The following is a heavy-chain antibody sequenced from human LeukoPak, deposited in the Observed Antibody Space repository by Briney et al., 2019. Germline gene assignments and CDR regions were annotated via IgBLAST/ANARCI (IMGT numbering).Heavy chain of an antibody. J-gene: IGHJ4*02. CDR1: GYTFPRHG. V-gene: IGHV1-18*01. D-gene: IGHD2-2*01. CDR2: VSVYNCNT. Sequence: ASDPVPCKASGYTFPRHGITWVRQAPGQGREGPGWVSVYNCNTKYAQRRQGRVSMTKNTSTSTADMELRNLSSELTAVYFGARVAELTGYCSSASCHHDGEFDYWGQGTLVTVSS. CDR3: ARVAELTGYCSSASCHHDGEFDY.